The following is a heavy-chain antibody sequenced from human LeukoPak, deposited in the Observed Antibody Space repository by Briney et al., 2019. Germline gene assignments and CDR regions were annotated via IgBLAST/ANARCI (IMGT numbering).Heavy chain of an antibody. V-gene: IGHV3-23*01. D-gene: IGHD3-16*01. CDR2: VSGSGDTT. CDR1: GFIFSSYA. CDR3: AKKIGGVYSFDY. Sequence: LPGGSLRLSCAASGFIFSSYAMSWVRQAPGKGLEWVSTVSGSGDTTYYADSVKGRFTISRDNSKNTLYLQMSSLRAEDTAIYYCAKKIGGVYSFDYWGQGTLVTVSS. J-gene: IGHJ4*02.